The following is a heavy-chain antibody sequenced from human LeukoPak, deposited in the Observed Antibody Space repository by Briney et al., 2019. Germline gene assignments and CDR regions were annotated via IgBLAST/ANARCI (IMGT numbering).Heavy chain of an antibody. CDR1: GYSFTSYW. CDR3: ARDYSSGPHWFDP. CDR2: IYPGDSDT. Sequence: GESLKISCKGSGYSFTSYWIGWVRQMRGKGREWMGIIYPGDSDTRYSPSFQGQVTISADKSISTAYLQWSSLRAEDTALYYCARDYSSGPHWFDPWGQGTLVTVSS. V-gene: IGHV5-51*01. D-gene: IGHD6-19*01. J-gene: IGHJ5*02.